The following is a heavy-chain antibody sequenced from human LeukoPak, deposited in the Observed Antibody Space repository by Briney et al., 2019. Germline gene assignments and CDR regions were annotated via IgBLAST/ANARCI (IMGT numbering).Heavy chain of an antibody. CDR3: ASSYGVMEAFDI. V-gene: IGHV1-69*13. J-gene: IGHJ3*02. CDR2: IIPIFGTA. CDR1: GGTFSSYA. D-gene: IGHD1-1*01. Sequence: ASVKVSCKASGGTFSSYAISWVRQAPGQGLEWMGGIIPIFGTANYAQKFQGRVTITADESTSTAYMELSSLRSEDTAVYYCASSYGVMEAFDIWGQGTMVTLSS.